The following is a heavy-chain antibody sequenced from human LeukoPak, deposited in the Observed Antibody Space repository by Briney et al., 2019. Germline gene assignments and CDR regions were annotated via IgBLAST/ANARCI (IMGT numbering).Heavy chain of an antibody. J-gene: IGHJ4*02. V-gene: IGHV3-23*01. CDR2: TSGSGGST. CDR1: GFTFSSYA. CDR3: AKADPMVRGVPALIDY. D-gene: IGHD3-10*01. Sequence: GGSLRLSCAASGFTFSSYAMSWVRQAPGKGLEWVSATSGSGGSTYYADSVKGRFTISRDNSKNTLYLQMNSLRAEDTAVYYCAKADPMVRGVPALIDYWGQGTLVTVSS.